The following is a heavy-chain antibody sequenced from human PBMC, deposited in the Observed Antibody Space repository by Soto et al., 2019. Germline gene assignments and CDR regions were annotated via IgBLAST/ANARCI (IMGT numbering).Heavy chain of an antibody. CDR3: ARLYSSSSGLGY. Sequence: EVQLVESGGGLVQPGGSLRLSCAASGFTFSSYWIHWVRQAPGKGLVWVSLIKNDGISTTYADSVKGRFTISRDNAKNTLYLQMNSLRAEATAVYYCARLYSSSSGLGYWGQGTLVTVSS. CDR1: GFTFSSYW. D-gene: IGHD6-6*01. CDR2: IKNDGIST. V-gene: IGHV3-74*01. J-gene: IGHJ4*02.